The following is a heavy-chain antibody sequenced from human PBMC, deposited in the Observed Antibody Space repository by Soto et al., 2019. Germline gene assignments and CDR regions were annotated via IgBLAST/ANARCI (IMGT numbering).Heavy chain of an antibody. D-gene: IGHD3-16*01. Sequence: EVKLVESGGGLVQPGGSLKLSCATSGFTFSGSAVHWVRQASGKGLEGVGRTRNRAHNYATAYAASVKGRFTIYRDDSKNTASQQMSSLKTEDTAVYYCGGGEWCGAKYGVDVWGQGTTDTVSS. CDR2: TRNRAHNYAT. CDR1: GFTFSGSA. V-gene: IGHV3-73*02. J-gene: IGHJ6*02. CDR3: GGGEWCGAKYGVDV.